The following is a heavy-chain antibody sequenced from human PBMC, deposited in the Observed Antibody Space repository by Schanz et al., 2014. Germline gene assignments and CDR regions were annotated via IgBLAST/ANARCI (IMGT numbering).Heavy chain of an antibody. V-gene: IGHV3-13*01. Sequence: VQLVGSGGGLIQPGGSLRLSCTASGFTLSNSDMHWVRQGTGKGLEWVSTIGYLGDTYYPDSVKGRFTVSRDSGQNSLYLQMNSLRAGDTAVYYCARGTDWNLHYWGQGALVTVSS. CDR1: GFTLSNSD. D-gene: IGHD1-1*01. J-gene: IGHJ4*02. CDR2: IGYLGDT. CDR3: ARGTDWNLHY.